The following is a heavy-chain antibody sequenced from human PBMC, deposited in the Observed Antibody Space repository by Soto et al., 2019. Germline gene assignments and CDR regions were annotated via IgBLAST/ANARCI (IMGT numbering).Heavy chain of an antibody. CDR2: NKHSGST. Sequence: SETLSLTCAVSDGSFTGFHRPCIRRPPGEGLAWVGENKHSGSTNYNPSLTRRVTISVDTSKNQFSLMLNSVTAADTAVYYCARGVPFGHYSMDVWGQGTTVT. J-gene: IGHJ6*02. D-gene: IGHD3-3*01. CDR1: DGSFTGFH. V-gene: IGHV4-34*01. CDR3: ARGVPFGHYSMDV.